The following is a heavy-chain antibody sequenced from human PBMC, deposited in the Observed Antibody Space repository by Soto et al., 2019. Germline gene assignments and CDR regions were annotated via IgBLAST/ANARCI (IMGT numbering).Heavy chain of an antibody. CDR3: ARGRLPNYDFWSGCSSAFDY. V-gene: IGHV4-59*01. D-gene: IGHD3-3*01. CDR2: GYYSGST. Sequence: SETLSRTWTVAGCSISSYYWSWIRQPPGKGLEWIGCGYYSGSTNYNPSLKSRVTISVDTSKNQFSLKLSSVTAADTAVYYCARGRLPNYDFWSGCSSAFDYWGQGTLVTVS. J-gene: IGHJ4*02. CDR1: GCSISSYY.